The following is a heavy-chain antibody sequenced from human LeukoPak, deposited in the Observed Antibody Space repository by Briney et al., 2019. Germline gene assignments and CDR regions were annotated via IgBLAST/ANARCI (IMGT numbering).Heavy chain of an antibody. J-gene: IGHJ3*02. Sequence: GGSLRLSCTASGFIFSTYAMNWVGHSPGKGLEWVSAISGSGSGTYYADSVKGRFTLSRDNSKNTLFLQMNSLRAEDTAVYYCAKGITSCLIWGQGAMVTVSS. CDR2: ISGSGSGT. CDR3: AKGITSCLI. D-gene: IGHD2-2*01. V-gene: IGHV3-23*01. CDR1: GFIFSTYA.